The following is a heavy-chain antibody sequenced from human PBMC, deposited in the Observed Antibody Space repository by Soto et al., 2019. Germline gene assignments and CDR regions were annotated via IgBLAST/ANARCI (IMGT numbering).Heavy chain of an antibody. V-gene: IGHV4-34*01. D-gene: IGHD1-1*01. CDR1: GGSFSGYY. Sequence: PSETLSLTCAVYGGSFSGYYWSWIRQPPGKGLEWIGEINHSGSTNYNPSLKSRVTISVDTSKNQFSLKLSSVTAADTAAYYCARPRLVQLERRDYYGMDVWGQGTTVTVSS. J-gene: IGHJ6*02. CDR3: ARPRLVQLERRDYYGMDV. CDR2: INHSGST.